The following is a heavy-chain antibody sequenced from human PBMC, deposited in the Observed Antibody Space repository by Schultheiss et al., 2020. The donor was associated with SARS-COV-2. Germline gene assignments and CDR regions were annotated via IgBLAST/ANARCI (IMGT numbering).Heavy chain of an antibody. CDR3: ARANTVTSWGRYYYYGMDV. CDR2: ISAYNGNT. V-gene: IGHV1-18*04. Sequence: ASVKVSCKASGYTFTGHYMHWVRQAPGQGLEWMGWISAYNGNTNYAQKLQGRVTMTTDTSTSTAYMELRSLRSDDTAVYYCARANTVTSWGRYYYYGMDVWGQGTTVTVSS. CDR1: GYTFTGHY. J-gene: IGHJ6*02. D-gene: IGHD4-11*01.